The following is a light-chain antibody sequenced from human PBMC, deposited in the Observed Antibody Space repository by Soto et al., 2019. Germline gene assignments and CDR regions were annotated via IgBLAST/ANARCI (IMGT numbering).Light chain of an antibody. CDR2: GTS. V-gene: IGKV3-15*01. CDR1: QSVNSN. J-gene: IGKJ1*01. CDR3: QQYGSSGT. Sequence: EIVMTQSPATLSLSPGERATLSCRASQSVNSNLVWYQQKAGQAPRLLIYGTSTRATGIPARFSGSGSGTDFTLTISRLEPEDFAVYYCQQYGSSGTFGQGTKVDI.